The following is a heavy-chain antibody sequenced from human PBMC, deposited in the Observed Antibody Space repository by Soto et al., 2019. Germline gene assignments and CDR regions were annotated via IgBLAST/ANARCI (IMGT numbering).Heavy chain of an antibody. CDR1: GFIFSDYY. V-gene: IGHV3-11*01. J-gene: IGHJ5*02. CDR3: ARRLTGRTAGDWFDP. CDR2: ISSGGGAK. D-gene: IGHD1-20*01. Sequence: XGSLRLSCAAAGFIFSDYYMAWIRQAPGKGLEWVSDISSGGGAKNVADSVRGRFTISRDNANNSLYLQMNSLRPEDTAVYYCARRLTGRTAGDWFDPWGQGTLVTVSS.